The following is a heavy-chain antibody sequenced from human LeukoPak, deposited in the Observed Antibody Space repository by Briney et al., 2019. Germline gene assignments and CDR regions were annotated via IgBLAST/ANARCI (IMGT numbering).Heavy chain of an antibody. CDR2: IIPIFGTA. V-gene: IGHV1-69*13. CDR1: GGTFSSYA. Sequence: VASVKVSCKASGGTFSSYAISWVRQAPGQGLEWMGGIIPIFGTANYAQKFQGRVTITADESTSTAYMELSSLRSEDTAVYYCAREGSSGWYVHPTLDYWGQGTLVTVSS. CDR3: AREGSSGWYVHPTLDY. J-gene: IGHJ4*02. D-gene: IGHD6-19*01.